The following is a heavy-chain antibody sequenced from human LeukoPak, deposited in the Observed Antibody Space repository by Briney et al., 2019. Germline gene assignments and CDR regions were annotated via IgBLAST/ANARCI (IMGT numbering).Heavy chain of an antibody. V-gene: IGHV3-NL1*01. CDR1: GFNFKAFA. Sequence: PGGSLRLSCAASGFNFKAFAMTWVRQMPGRGLEWVAVVHGGGGGAQYADSVKGRFTVARDSSKNTFYLQMNSLRAEDTAVYYCSKDSSVAATIALFDNWGQGTLVTVSS. CDR3: SKDSSVAATIALFDN. D-gene: IGHD5-12*01. J-gene: IGHJ4*02. CDR2: VHGGGGGA.